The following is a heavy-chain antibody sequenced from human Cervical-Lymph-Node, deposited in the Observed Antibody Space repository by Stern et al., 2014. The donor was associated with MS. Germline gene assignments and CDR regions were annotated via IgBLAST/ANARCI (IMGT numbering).Heavy chain of an antibody. J-gene: IGHJ5*02. V-gene: IGHV4-61*02. CDR1: GGSISSSGYY. D-gene: IGHD1-26*01. CDR3: APTRWDLFTWNWFDP. CDR2: IHDSGST. Sequence: QVQLVESGPGLVKPSQTLSLTCTVSGGSISSSGYYWSWIRQPAAKGLEWIGRIHDSGSTYYNPFPKSRVTVSMDTAKNKFSLKLPSVTAADTAVYYCAPTRWDLFTWNWFDPWGQGTLVTVSS.